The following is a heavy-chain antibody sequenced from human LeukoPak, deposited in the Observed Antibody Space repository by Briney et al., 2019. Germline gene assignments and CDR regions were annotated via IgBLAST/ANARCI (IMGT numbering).Heavy chain of an antibody. CDR3: ARGWEWEPLDY. V-gene: IGHV3-53*01. CDR1: GFTVSSNY. D-gene: IGHD1-26*01. Sequence: QPGGSLRLSCAASGFTVSSNYMSWVRQAPGKGLEWVSVIYSGGSTYYADSVKGRFTISRDNSRNTLYLQMNSLRAEDTAVYYCARGWEWEPLDYWGQGTLVTVSS. CDR2: IYSGGST. J-gene: IGHJ4*02.